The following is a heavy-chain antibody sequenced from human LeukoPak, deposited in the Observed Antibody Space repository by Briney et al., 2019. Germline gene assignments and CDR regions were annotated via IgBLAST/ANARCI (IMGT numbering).Heavy chain of an antibody. CDR2: IYHSGST. J-gene: IGHJ5*02. CDR1: GYSISSGYY. V-gene: IGHV4-38-2*02. CDR3: ARGPRFGELLWHWFDP. D-gene: IGHD3-10*01. Sequence: RTSETLSLTCTVSGYSISSGYYWGWIRQSPGKGLEWIGSIYHSGSTYYNPSLRSRITISEDTSKNRFSLKLRSVTAADTAVYYCARGPRFGELLWHWFDPWGQGTLVTVSS.